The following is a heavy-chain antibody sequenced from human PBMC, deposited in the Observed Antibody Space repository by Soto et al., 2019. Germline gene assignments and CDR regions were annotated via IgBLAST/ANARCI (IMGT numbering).Heavy chain of an antibody. V-gene: IGHV1-24*01. CDR2: FDPEDGET. Sequence: ASVKVSSKVSGYTLTELSMHWVRQAPGKGLEWMGGFDPEDGETIYAQKFQGRVTMTEDTSTDTAYMELSSLRSEDTAVYYCATDSSPFGGGSAFDIWGQGTMVTVSS. D-gene: IGHD1-26*01. CDR3: ATDSSPFGGGSAFDI. J-gene: IGHJ3*02. CDR1: GYTLTELS.